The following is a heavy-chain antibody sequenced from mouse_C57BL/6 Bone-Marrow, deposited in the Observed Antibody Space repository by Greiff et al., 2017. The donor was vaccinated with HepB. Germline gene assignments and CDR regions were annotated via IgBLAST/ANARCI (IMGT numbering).Heavy chain of an antibody. V-gene: IGHV5-15*01. Sequence: EVKLVESGGGLVQPGGSLKLSCAASGFTFSDYGMAWVRQAPRKGPEWVAFLSNLAYSIYYADTVTGRFTISRENAKNTLYLEMSSLRSEDTAMYYCARHRLYAMDYWGQGTSVTVSS. CDR3: ARHRLYAMDY. CDR1: GFTFSDYG. D-gene: IGHD1-2*01. CDR2: LSNLAYSI. J-gene: IGHJ4*01.